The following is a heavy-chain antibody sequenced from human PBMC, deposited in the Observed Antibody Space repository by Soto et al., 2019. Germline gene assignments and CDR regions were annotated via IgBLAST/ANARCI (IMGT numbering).Heavy chain of an antibody. D-gene: IGHD3-22*01. CDR1: GGTISSGDYY. CDR2: IYYSGST. CDR3: ARGNYYDSSGYCDY. V-gene: IGHV4-30-4*01. J-gene: IGHJ4*02. Sequence: SETLSLTCTFSGGTISSGDYYWSWIRQPPGKGLEWIGYIYYSGSTYYNPSLKSRVTISVDTSKNQFSLKLSSVTAADTAVYYCARGNYYDSSGYCDYWGQGTLVTVSS.